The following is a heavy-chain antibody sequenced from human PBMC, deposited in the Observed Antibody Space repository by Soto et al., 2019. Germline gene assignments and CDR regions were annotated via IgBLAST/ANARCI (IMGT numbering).Heavy chain of an antibody. V-gene: IGHV1-69*04. CDR3: ARNPRAVAAMHMDV. CDR1: GGTFSSYA. CDR2: IIPILGIG. Sequence: QVQLVQSGAEVKKPGSSVKVSCKASGGTFSSYAFNWVRQAPGQGLEWMGRIIPILGIGDYAQRFRGRVTITADKSTSTVYMELSSLRSEDTAVYYCARNPRAVAAMHMDVWGKGTMVTVSS. D-gene: IGHD6-19*01. J-gene: IGHJ6*03.